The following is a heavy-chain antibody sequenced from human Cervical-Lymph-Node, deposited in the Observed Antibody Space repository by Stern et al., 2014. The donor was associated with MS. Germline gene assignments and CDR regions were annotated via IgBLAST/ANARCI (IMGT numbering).Heavy chain of an antibody. CDR3: ARDPHEYTGSYYWFDS. D-gene: IGHD6-13*01. J-gene: IGHJ5*01. CDR1: GFSFSTYV. Sequence: VQLVESGGGVVRPGTSLTLSCESSGFSFSTYVMHWVRQAPGKGLERVALLWFDGSNKYYGDSVKGRFTISRDNSKNTVSLQMDALTVEDTAVYYCARDPHEYTGSYYWFDSWGQGTLVTVSS. CDR2: LWFDGSNK. V-gene: IGHV3-33*01.